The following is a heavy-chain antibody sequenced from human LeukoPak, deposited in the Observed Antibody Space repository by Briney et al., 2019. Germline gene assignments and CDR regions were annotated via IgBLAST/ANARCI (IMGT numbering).Heavy chain of an antibody. V-gene: IGHV4-59*01. Sequence: SETLSLTCTVSGGSISSYYWSWIRQPPGKGLEWIGYIYYSGSTNYNPSLKSRVTISVDTSKNQFSLKLSSVTAADTAVYYCARASLANVHFDYRGQGTLVTVSS. J-gene: IGHJ4*02. CDR2: IYYSGST. CDR3: ARASLANVHFDY. D-gene: IGHD2-8*01. CDR1: GGSISSYY.